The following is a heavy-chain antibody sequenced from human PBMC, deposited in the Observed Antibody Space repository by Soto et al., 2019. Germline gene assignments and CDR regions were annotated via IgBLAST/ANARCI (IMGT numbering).Heavy chain of an antibody. CDR3: ARSVFGELVSWFDP. D-gene: IGHD3-10*01. J-gene: IGHJ5*02. CDR2: IWYDGSNK. V-gene: IGHV3-33*01. CDR1: GFTFSSYG. Sequence: LRLSCAASGFTFSSYGMHWVRQAPGKGLEWVAVIWYDGSNKYYADSVKGRFTISRDNSKNTLYLQMNSLRAEDTAVYYCARSVFGELVSWFDPWGQGTLVTVSS.